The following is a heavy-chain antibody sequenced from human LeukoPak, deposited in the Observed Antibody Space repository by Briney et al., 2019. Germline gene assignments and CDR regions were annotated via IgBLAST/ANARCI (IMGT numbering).Heavy chain of an antibody. CDR2: ISYDGSNK. Sequence: GGSLRLSCAASGFTFSSYAMHWVRQAPGKGLEWVAVISYDGSNKYYADSVKGRFTISRDNSKNTLYLQMNSLRAEDTAVYYCARDSIVGATYAFDIWGQGTMVTVSS. CDR3: ARDSIVGATYAFDI. D-gene: IGHD1-26*01. J-gene: IGHJ3*02. V-gene: IGHV3-30*14. CDR1: GFTFSSYA.